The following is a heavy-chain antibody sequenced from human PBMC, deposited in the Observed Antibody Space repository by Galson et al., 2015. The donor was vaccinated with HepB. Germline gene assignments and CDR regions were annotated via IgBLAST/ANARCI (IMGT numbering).Heavy chain of an antibody. Sequence: SLRLSCAASGFTFSNAWMSWVRQAPGKGLEWVGRIKSKTDGGTTDYAAPVKGRFTISRDDSKNTLYLQMNSLKTEDTAVYYCTTGYSGYDYPGAFDYWGRGTLVTVSS. V-gene: IGHV3-15*01. J-gene: IGHJ4*02. CDR2: IKSKTDGGTT. CDR3: TTGYSGYDYPGAFDY. CDR1: GFTFSNAW. D-gene: IGHD5-12*01.